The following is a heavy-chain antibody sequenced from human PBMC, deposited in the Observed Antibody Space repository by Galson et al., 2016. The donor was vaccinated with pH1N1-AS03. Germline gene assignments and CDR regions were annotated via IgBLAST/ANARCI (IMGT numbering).Heavy chain of an antibody. CDR2: IDSGGSST. V-gene: IGHV3-74*01. CDR3: AGAVHLGELRGYFDY. CDR1: GFTFSSYW. D-gene: IGHD3-16*01. J-gene: IGHJ4*02. Sequence: SLRLSCAASGFTFSSYWMHWVRQAPGKGLVWVSRIDSGGSSTNYADSVKGRFTISRDNAKNALYLQMNSLRAEDTAVYYCAGAVHLGELRGYFDYWGQGTLVTVSS.